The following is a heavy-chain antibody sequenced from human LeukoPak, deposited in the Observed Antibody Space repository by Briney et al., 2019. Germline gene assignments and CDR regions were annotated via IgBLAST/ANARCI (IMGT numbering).Heavy chain of an antibody. CDR1: GYTFTDYY. CDR2: INPNSRGT. D-gene: IGHD5-18*01. V-gene: IGHV1-2*02. Sequence: ASVKVSCKASGYTFTDYYMHWVRQAPGQGLEWMGWINPNSRGTDSAQKFQGRFSMSRDTSISTAYMELSRLRSDDTAVYYCARRAREYSHDAFDIWGQGTMVTVSS. J-gene: IGHJ3*02. CDR3: ARRAREYSHDAFDI.